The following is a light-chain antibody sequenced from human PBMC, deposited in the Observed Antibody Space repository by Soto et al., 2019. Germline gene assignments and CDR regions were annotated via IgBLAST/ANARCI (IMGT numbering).Light chain of an antibody. Sequence: ALTQPASVSGSPGQSITISCTGTSSDVGSYNLVSWYQQHPGKAPKLMIYEGSKRPSGVSNRFSGSKSGNTASLTISGLQAEDEADYYCCSYAGSVVFGGGTKSPS. CDR2: EGS. V-gene: IGLV2-23*01. CDR1: SSDVGSYNL. CDR3: CSYAGSVV. J-gene: IGLJ2*01.